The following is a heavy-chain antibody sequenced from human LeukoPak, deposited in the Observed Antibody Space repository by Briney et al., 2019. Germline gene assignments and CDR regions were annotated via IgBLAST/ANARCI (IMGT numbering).Heavy chain of an antibody. CDR2: ISYDGSNK. CDR3: ATSIGVAVAFDF. J-gene: IGHJ4*02. Sequence: QPGRSLRLSCAASGFTFSSYGMHWVRQAPGKGLEWVAVISYDGSNKYYADSVKGRFTISRDNSKNTLYLQMNSLRAEDTAVYYCATSIGVAVAFDFWGQGTLVTVSS. D-gene: IGHD6-19*01. CDR1: GFTFSSYG. V-gene: IGHV3-30*03.